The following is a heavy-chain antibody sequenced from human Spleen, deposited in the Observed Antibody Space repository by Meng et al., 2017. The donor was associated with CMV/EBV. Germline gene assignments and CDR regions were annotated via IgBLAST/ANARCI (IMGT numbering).Heavy chain of an antibody. CDR2: FIHILNTA. D-gene: IGHD3-22*01. J-gene: IGHJ5*02. Sequence: SEKTFSHYGLSWVRQAPGQGLEWMGSFIHILNTAEYARKFQGRVTITADKSSTTTHLELRSLTSGDTAVYYCARSPSILVGHSEIDLWGQGTLVTVSS. V-gene: IGHV1-69*04. CDR1: EKTFSHYG. CDR3: ARSPSILVGHSEIDL.